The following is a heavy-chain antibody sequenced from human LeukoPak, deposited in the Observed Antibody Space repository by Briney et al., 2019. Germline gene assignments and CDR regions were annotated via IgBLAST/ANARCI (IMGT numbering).Heavy chain of an antibody. CDR1: GITFSSYA. Sequence: GGSLRLSCVASGITFSSYAMSWVRQAPGMGLEWVSTISDSGGSTYYADSVKGRFTISRNNSGSTLYLQMNSLRVEDTAVYYCAKRIGDYWGQGTLVTVSS. J-gene: IGHJ4*02. D-gene: IGHD2-15*01. CDR2: ISDSGGST. CDR3: AKRIGDY. V-gene: IGHV3-23*01.